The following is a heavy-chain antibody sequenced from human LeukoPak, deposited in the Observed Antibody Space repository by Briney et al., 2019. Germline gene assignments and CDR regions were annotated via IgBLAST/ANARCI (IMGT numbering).Heavy chain of an antibody. D-gene: IGHD3-22*01. CDR3: ARISRYYSDSSGFYPSHFDY. J-gene: IGHJ4*02. Sequence: SETLSLTCAVSGYSIGSDYYWGWIRQPPGRGLEWIGSINHSGSTYYNSSLKSRVTISVDTSKNQFSLKLNSVTAADTAVYYCARISRYYSDSSGFYPSHFDYWGQGTLVTVSS. CDR2: INHSGST. V-gene: IGHV4-38-2*01. CDR1: GYSIGSDYY.